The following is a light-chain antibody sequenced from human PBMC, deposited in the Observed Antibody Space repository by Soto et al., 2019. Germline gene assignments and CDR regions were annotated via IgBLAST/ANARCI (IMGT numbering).Light chain of an antibody. CDR3: QQYKSYAFT. Sequence: DIQMTQSPSSLSASVGDRVTITCRASQGISNSLVWFQQKPGKAAKGMIFTVSSLETGVPSRFSGSGSGTDITLTITSLQPEDFETYYCQQYKSYAFTFGGGTKVEIK. V-gene: IGKV1-16*01. CDR2: TVS. J-gene: IGKJ4*01. CDR1: QGISNS.